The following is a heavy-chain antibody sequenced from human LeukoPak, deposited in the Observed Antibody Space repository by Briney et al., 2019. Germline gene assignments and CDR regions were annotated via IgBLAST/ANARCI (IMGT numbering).Heavy chain of an antibody. D-gene: IGHD1-7*01. Sequence: GGSLRLSCAASGFTYSDHYMDWVRQAPGKGLEWVARTRSKANRYTTEYAASLKGGFSISRDDSKYSLYLQMSSLKTDYTDAYYCVTGTAVFDYWGQGTLVTVTS. V-gene: IGHV3-72*01. CDR2: TRSKANRYTT. CDR3: VTGTAVFDY. J-gene: IGHJ4*02. CDR1: GFTYSDHY.